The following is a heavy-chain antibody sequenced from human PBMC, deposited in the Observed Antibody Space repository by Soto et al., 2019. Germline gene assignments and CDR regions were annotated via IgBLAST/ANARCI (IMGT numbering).Heavy chain of an antibody. CDR2: ISYDGSNK. Sequence: GGSLRHSCAASGLTFSSYGMRWVRQATGKGLEWVAVISYDGSNKYYAGSVKGRFTISRDNSKNTLYLQMNSLRAEDTAVYYCAKDFSPYCGGDCYAFDYWGQGTLVTVSS. CDR1: GLTFSSYG. CDR3: AKDFSPYCGGDCYAFDY. J-gene: IGHJ4*02. V-gene: IGHV3-30*18. D-gene: IGHD2-21*02.